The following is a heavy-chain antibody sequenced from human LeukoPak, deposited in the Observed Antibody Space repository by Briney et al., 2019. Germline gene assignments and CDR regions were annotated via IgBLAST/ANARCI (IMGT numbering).Heavy chain of an antibody. CDR3: ARGYCGGDCYGD. Sequence: GGSLRLSCAASGLTFSDYFMNWVRQAPGKGLESVSSISGSSRHIYYADSVKGRFTISRDNTKSSLYLQMNSLRVEDMAVYYCARGYCGGDCYGDWGQGTLVTVSS. V-gene: IGHV3-21*01. CDR2: ISGSSRHI. CDR1: GLTFSDYF. J-gene: IGHJ1*01. D-gene: IGHD2-21*02.